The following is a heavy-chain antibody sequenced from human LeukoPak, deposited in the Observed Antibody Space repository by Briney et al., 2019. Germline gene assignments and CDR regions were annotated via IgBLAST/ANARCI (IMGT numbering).Heavy chain of an antibody. CDR3: AKLTGGSSGYYPFEY. J-gene: IGHJ4*02. D-gene: IGHD3-22*01. Sequence: GGSLRLSCAASGFTFRSHAMSWVRQAPGKGLLWVSALSCSGGRTYFAVSVKGRFTISRDNSNNTLYLQMNSLRAEDTAVYYCAKLTGGSSGYYPFEYWGQGTLVTVSS. CDR1: GFTFRSHA. CDR2: LSCSGGRT. V-gene: IGHV3-23*01.